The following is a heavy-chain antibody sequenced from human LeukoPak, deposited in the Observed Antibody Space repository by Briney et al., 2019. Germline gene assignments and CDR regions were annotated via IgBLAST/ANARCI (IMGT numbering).Heavy chain of an antibody. CDR2: IYYSGST. V-gene: IGHV4-31*03. CDR1: GGSISSGGYY. CDR3: ARNYYDSSGYYYFDY. Sequence: SETLSLTCTVSGGSISSGGYYWSWIRQHPGKGLEWIGYIYYSGSTYYNPSLKSRVTISVDTSKNQFSLKLSSVTAADTAVYYCARNYYDSSGYYYFDYWGQGTLVTVSS. J-gene: IGHJ4*02. D-gene: IGHD3-22*01.